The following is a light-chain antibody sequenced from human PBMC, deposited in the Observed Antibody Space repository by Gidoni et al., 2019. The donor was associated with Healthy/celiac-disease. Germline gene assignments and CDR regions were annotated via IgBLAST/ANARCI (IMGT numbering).Light chain of an antibody. J-gene: IGKJ2*01. CDR2: GAS. CDR1: QSVSSN. V-gene: IGKV3-15*01. CDR3: QQYNNWPPR. Sequence: ELVMTQSPATLSVSPGERATLSCRASQSVSSNLAWYQQKPGQAPRLLIYGASTRATGIPARFSGSGSGTEFTLTISSLQSEDFAVYYCQQYNNWPPRFGQXTKLEIK.